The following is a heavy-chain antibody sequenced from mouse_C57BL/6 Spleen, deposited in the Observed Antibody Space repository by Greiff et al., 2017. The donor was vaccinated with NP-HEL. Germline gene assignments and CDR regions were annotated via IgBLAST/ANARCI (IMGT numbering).Heavy chain of an antibody. CDR3: ATSYGYDGGDY. D-gene: IGHD2-9*01. Sequence: QVQLQQPGAELVKPGASVKLSCKASGYTFTSYWMHWVKQRPGQGLEWIGMIHPTSGSTNYNEKFKSKATLTVDKSYSTAYMQLSSLTSEDSAVYYCATSYGYDGGDYWGQGTTLTVSS. CDR1: GYTFTSYW. J-gene: IGHJ2*01. CDR2: IHPTSGST. V-gene: IGHV1-64*01.